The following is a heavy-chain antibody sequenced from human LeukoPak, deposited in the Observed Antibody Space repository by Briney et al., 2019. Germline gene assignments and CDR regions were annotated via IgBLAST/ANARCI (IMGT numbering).Heavy chain of an antibody. CDR2: IIPIFGTA. CDR3: AREGYSSGWYRGWFDP. Sequence: SVNVSCKASGGTFISYAISWVRQAPGQGLEWMGGIIPIFGTANYAQKFQGRVTITTDESTSTAYMELSSLRSEDTAVYYCAREGYSSGWYRGWFDPWGQGTLVTVSS. D-gene: IGHD6-19*01. J-gene: IGHJ5*02. CDR1: GGTFISYA. V-gene: IGHV1-69*05.